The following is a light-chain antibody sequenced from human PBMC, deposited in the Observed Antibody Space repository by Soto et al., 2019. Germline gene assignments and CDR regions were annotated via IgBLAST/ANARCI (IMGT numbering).Light chain of an antibody. Sequence: VMTQSPATLSVSPGERVTLXXRASQRVTTNLDWYQQTPAQAPRLXIYDASTRATGIPARFSGSGAGTEFTLTISSLQSEDFAIYYCRHYQNWPLTFGQGTKVDI. J-gene: IGKJ1*01. CDR2: DAS. CDR1: QRVTTN. CDR3: RHYQNWPLT. V-gene: IGKV3-15*01.